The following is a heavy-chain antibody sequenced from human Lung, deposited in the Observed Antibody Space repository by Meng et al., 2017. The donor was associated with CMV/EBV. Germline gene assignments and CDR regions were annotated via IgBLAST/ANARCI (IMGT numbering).Heavy chain of an antibody. J-gene: IGHJ5*02. CDR2: MNPSSGNT. CDR3: ARGKRDFWSGFIPDWFDP. D-gene: IGHD3-3*01. V-gene: IGHV1-8*02. Sequence: TFITDEIDWVRQATGQGLEWMGWMNPSSGNTGYAQKFQGRVSITRDTSISTFYMELSSLRSEDTAVYYCARGKRDFWSGFIPDWFDPWGQGTLVTVSS. CDR1: TFITDE.